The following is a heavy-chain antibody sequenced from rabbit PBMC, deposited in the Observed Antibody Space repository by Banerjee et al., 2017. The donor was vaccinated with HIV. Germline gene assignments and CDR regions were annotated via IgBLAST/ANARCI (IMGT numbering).Heavy chain of an antibody. CDR1: GFSFSNKYV. V-gene: IGHV1S45*01. Sequence: QEQLEESGGDLVKPGASLTLTCTASGFSFSNKYVMCWVRQAPGKGLEWIACINTSSGNTVYATWAKGRFTISRTSSTTVALQMTSLTAADTATYFCARGHAGSSWGLDLWGPGTLVTVS. CDR3: ARGHAGSSWGLDL. CDR2: INTSSGNT. J-gene: IGHJ6*01. D-gene: IGHD8-1*01.